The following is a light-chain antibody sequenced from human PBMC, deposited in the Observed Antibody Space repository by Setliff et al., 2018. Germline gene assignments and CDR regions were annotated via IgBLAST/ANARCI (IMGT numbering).Light chain of an antibody. J-gene: IGLJ1*01. CDR2: RNN. CDR3: AAWDDSLSGYV. CDR1: TSNIGSNY. Sequence: VLTQPPSASGTPGQRVTISCSGSTSNIGSNYVYWYQQLPGTAPKLLIYRNNQRPSGIPDRFSGSKSGTSASLAISGLRSEDEADYYCAAWDDSLSGYVFGTGTKVTVL. V-gene: IGLV1-47*01.